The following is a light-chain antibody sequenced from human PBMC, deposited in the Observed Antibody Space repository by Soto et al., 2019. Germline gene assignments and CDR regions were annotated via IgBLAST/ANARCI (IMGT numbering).Light chain of an antibody. V-gene: IGKV1-17*01. J-gene: IGKJ2*01. CDR3: LQHNRDPYA. CDR1: QGIGNC. Sequence: DIQMTQSPSSLFASVGDRVIITCRASQGIGNCLAWYQKKTGEALKRLIYAAYILQSGVPSRFSGRGSGTEFTLTINSLLPEDFATDYCLQHNRDPYAFGQGTELEI. CDR2: AAY.